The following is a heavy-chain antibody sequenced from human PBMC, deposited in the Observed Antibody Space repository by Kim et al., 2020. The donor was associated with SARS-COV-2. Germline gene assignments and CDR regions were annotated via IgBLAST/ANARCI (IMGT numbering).Heavy chain of an antibody. Sequence: SETLSLTCTVSGGSISSYYWSWIRQPPGKGLEWIGYIYYSGSTNYNPSLKSRVTISVDTSKNQFSLKLSSVTAADTAVYYCARDLGRQLADAFDIWGQGTMVTVSS. CDR1: GGSISSYY. CDR2: IYYSGST. D-gene: IGHD6-13*01. CDR3: ARDLGRQLADAFDI. V-gene: IGHV4-59*13. J-gene: IGHJ3*02.